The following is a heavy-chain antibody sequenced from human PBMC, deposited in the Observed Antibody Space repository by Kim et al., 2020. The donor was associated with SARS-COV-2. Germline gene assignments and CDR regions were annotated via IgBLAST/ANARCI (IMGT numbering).Heavy chain of an antibody. CDR2: ISGSGGST. CDR3: ATNYYDSSGYYHNNYYYYGMDV. J-gene: IGHJ6*02. V-gene: IGHV3-23*01. CDR1: GFTFSSYA. D-gene: IGHD3-22*01. Sequence: GGSLRLSCAASGFTFSSYAMSWVRQAPGKGLEWVSAISGSGGSTYYADSVKGRFTISRDNSKNTLYLQMNSLRAEDTAVYYCATNYYDSSGYYHNNYYYYGMDVWGQGTTVTVSS.